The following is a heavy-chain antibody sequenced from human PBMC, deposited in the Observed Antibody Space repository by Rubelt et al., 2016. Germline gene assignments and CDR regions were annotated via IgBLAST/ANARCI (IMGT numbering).Heavy chain of an antibody. Sequence: EAEMVESGGGLVRPGGSLRLSCAASGFTLSDRWMHWVRQAPGKGLAWVSGIHPDRSTRYADSVKGRVTIFRDNAKNTVYLQMNSRRVEDTAVYYCASTGYSTSWGQGTLVTVSS. D-gene: IGHD2-2*01. CDR1: GFTLSDRW. V-gene: IGHV3-74*01. J-gene: IGHJ4*02. CDR3: ASTGYSTS. CDR2: IHPDRST.